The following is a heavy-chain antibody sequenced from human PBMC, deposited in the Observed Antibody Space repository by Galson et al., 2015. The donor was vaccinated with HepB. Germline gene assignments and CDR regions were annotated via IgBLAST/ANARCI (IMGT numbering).Heavy chain of an antibody. J-gene: IGHJ6*02. CDR1: GGSSSGSY. CDR3: ARGLLIEAMAGTRENSYYYGMDV. V-gene: IGHV4-34*01. CDR2: INHSGST. D-gene: IGHD6-19*01. Sequence: ETLSLTCAVYGGSSSGSYWSWIRQPPGKGLEWIGEINHSGSTNYNPSLKSRVTISVDTSKNQFSLKLSSVTAADTAVYYCARGLLIEAMAGTRENSYYYGMDVWGQGTTVTVSS.